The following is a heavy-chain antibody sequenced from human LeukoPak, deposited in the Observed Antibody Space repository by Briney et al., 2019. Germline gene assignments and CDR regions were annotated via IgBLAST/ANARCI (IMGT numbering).Heavy chain of an antibody. CDR3: ARDRRVGYYCYGMDV. CDR1: GYTFTDYY. V-gene: IGHV1-2*04. CDR2: INANSGDT. D-gene: IGHD1-26*01. J-gene: IGHJ6*02. Sequence: ASVKVSCKASGYTFTDYYIHWVRQAPGQGLEWMGWINANSGDTNYAQKFQGWVTMTRDTSISTAYMALSRLRSDDTAVYYCARDRRVGYYCYGMDVWGQGTTVTVSS.